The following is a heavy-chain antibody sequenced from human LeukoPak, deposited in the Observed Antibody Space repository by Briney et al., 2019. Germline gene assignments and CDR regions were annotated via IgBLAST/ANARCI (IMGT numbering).Heavy chain of an antibody. J-gene: IGHJ6*03. Sequence: ASVKVSCKVSGYTLTELSMHWVRQAPGKGLEWMGGFDPEDGETIYAQKFQGRVTMTEDTSTDSAYMELSSLRSEDTAVYYCARAAAASEYYYYYYMDVWGKGTTVTVSS. CDR1: GYTLTELS. CDR2: FDPEDGET. CDR3: ARAAAASEYYYYYYMDV. D-gene: IGHD6-13*01. V-gene: IGHV1-24*01.